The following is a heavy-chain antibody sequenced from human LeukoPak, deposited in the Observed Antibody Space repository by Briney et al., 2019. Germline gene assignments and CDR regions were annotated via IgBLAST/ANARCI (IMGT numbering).Heavy chain of an antibody. V-gene: IGHV3-21*04. CDR1: GFTFSTYT. J-gene: IGHJ4*02. D-gene: IGHD6-13*01. CDR3: AKTYTSIAAAGTGGSDY. CDR2: VSSSSSYI. Sequence: GGSLRLSCAVSGFTFSTYTLSWVRQAPGKGLEWVSSVSSSSSYIYYADSVKGRFTISRDNSKNTLYLQMNSLRAEDTAVYYCAKTYTSIAAAGTGGSDYWGQGTLVTVSS.